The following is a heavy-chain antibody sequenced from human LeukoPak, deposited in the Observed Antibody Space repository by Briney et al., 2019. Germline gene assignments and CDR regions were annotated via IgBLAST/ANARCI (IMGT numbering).Heavy chain of an antibody. Sequence: GGSLRLSCAASGFTFSTYWMTWVRQAPGKGLGWVANIKQDGSEKYYVGSVKGRFTISRDNAKNSLYLQMTSLRAEDTAVYYCARLYVERRCFDCWGQGTLVTVSS. V-gene: IGHV3-7*01. CDR1: GFTFSTYW. J-gene: IGHJ4*02. CDR3: ARLYVERRCFDC. CDR2: IKQDGSEK. D-gene: IGHD1-1*01.